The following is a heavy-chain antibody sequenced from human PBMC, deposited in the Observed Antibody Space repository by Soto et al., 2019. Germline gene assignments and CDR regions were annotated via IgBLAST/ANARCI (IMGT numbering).Heavy chain of an antibody. Sequence: VQLQESGPGLVKPSGTLSLTCTVSGGSIITTNWWSGVRQSPGKGLAWIGEILHIGRTNYNPSLKSRVTISIDQSKNQFSLRLSSVTAEDTAVYYCASGFDSDGLYNGGHPWGQGTLVSVSS. CDR3: ASGFDSDGLYNGGHP. V-gene: IGHV4-4*02. CDR2: ILHIGRT. CDR1: GGSIITTNW. J-gene: IGHJ5*02. D-gene: IGHD3-22*01.